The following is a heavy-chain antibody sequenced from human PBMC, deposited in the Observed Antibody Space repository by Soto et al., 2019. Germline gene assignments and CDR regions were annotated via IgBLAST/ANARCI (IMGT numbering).Heavy chain of an antibody. J-gene: IGHJ4*02. CDR2: IYSGGST. D-gene: IGHD3-10*01. CDR1: GFTVSSNY. V-gene: IGHV3-66*01. CDR3: AAPYYYGSGGLHY. Sequence: EVQLVESGGGLVQPGGSLRLSCAASGFTVSSNYMSWVRQAPGKGLEWVSVIYSGGSTYYADSVKGRFTISRDNSKNTLYLQMNSLRAEDTAVYYCAAPYYYGSGGLHYWGQGTLVPVSS.